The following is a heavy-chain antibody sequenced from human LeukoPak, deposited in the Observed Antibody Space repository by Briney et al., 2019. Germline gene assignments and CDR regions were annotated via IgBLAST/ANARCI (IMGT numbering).Heavy chain of an antibody. CDR2: INPNSGGT. CDR3: ARDRLNDYGDFNYYYYYYGMDV. CDR1: GYTFTGYY. D-gene: IGHD4-17*01. J-gene: IGHJ6*02. Sequence: ASVKVSCKASGYTFTGYYMHWVRQAPGQGLEWMGWINPNSGGTNYAQKFQGRVTMTRDTSISTAYMELSRLRSDDTAVYYCARDRLNDYGDFNYYYYYYGMDVWGQGTTVTVSS. V-gene: IGHV1-2*02.